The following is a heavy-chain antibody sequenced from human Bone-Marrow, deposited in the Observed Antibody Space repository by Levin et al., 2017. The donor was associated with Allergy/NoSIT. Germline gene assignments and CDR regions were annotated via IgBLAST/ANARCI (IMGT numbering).Heavy chain of an antibody. D-gene: IGHD2-21*02. Sequence: ASVKVSCKASGYTFTSYGISWVRQATGQGLEWMGWMNAYNGNTNYAQKLQGRVTLTTDTSTNTAYMELRSLRSDDTAVYYCARRHDSAGGEGDACDYRGQGTLVTVSS. CDR1: GYTFTSYG. CDR2: MNAYNGNT. CDR3: ARRHDSAGGEGDACDY. V-gene: IGHV1-18*01. J-gene: IGHJ4*02.